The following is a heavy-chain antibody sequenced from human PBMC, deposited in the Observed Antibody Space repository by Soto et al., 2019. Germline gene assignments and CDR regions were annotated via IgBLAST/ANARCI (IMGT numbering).Heavy chain of an antibody. D-gene: IGHD5-18*01. CDR3: ARDLGGYSYGDY. J-gene: IGHJ4*02. V-gene: IGHV3-66*01. Sequence: HPGGSLRLSCAASGFTVSSNYMSWVRQAPGKGLEWVSVIYSGGSTYYADSVKGRFTISRDNSKNTLYLQMNSLRAEDTAVYCCARDLGGYSYGDYWGQGTLVTVSS. CDR1: GFTVSSNY. CDR2: IYSGGST.